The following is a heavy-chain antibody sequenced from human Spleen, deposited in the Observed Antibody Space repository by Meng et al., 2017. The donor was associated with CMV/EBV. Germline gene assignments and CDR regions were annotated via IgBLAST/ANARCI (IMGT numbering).Heavy chain of an antibody. J-gene: IGHJ4*02. CDR2: IYNSGST. CDR1: GGSISSDDYY. CDR3: GSWRGGNYYDY. Sequence: QRQLQEWGPGLVKPSETPALTCTVSGGSISSDDYYWSWIRQPPGKGLECIGYIYNSGSTYYNPSLKSRVIISVDTSKNQFSLKLSSVTAADTAVYYCGSWRGGNYYDYWGQGTLVTVSS. D-gene: IGHD3-16*01. V-gene: IGHV4-30-4*08.